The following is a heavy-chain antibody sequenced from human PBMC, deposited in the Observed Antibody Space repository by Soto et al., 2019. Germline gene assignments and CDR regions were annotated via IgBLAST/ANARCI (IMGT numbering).Heavy chain of an antibody. CDR3: ASVLLWFGDFYYYYGMDV. V-gene: IGHV1-69*13. Sequence: GASVKVSCKASGGTFSSYAISGVRQAPGQGLEWMGGTIPIFGTANYAQKFQGRVTITADESTSTAYMELSSLRSEDTAVYYCASVLLWFGDFYYYYGMDVWGQGTTVTVSS. CDR2: TIPIFGTA. CDR1: GGTFSSYA. D-gene: IGHD3-10*01. J-gene: IGHJ6*02.